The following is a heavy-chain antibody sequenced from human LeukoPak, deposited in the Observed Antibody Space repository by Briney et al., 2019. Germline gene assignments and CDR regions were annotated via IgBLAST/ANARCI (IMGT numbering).Heavy chain of an antibody. CDR2: IWYDGSNK. CDR3: ARLAGGVTKFDY. J-gene: IGHJ4*02. V-gene: IGHV3-33*01. D-gene: IGHD3-16*01. Sequence: GVSLRLSCAASGLTFSSYGMHWVRQAPGKGLEWVAVIWYDGSNKYYADSVKGRFTISRDNSKNTLYLQMNSLRAEDTAVYYCARLAGGVTKFDYWGQGTLVTVSS. CDR1: GLTFSSYG.